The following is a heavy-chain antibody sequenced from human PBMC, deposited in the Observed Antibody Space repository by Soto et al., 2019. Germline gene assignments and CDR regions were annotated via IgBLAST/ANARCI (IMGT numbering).Heavy chain of an antibody. V-gene: IGHV3-33*01. CDR2: IWYDGSNK. CDR3: ARATWGVPIFGVVPSSGDYYYGMDV. D-gene: IGHD3-3*01. Sequence: GGSLRLSCAASGFTFISYGMHWVRQAPGKGLEWVAVIWYDGSNKYYADSVKGRFTISRDNSKNTLYLQMNSLRAEDTAVYYCARATWGVPIFGVVPSSGDYYYGMDVWGQGTTVTVSS. J-gene: IGHJ6*02. CDR1: GFTFISYG.